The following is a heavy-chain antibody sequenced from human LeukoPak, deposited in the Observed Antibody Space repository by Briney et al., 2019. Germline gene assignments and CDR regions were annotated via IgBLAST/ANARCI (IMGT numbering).Heavy chain of an antibody. J-gene: IGHJ6*03. CDR1: GYTFTSYY. D-gene: IGHD3-10*01. CDR2: INPSGGST. V-gene: IGHV1-46*01. Sequence: ASVKVSCKASGYTFTSYYMHWVRQAPGQGLEWMGIINPSGGSTSYAQKFQGRVTMTRDMSTSTDYMELSSLRSEDTAVYYCARGILLWFGERPYMDVWGKGTTVTISS. CDR3: ARGILLWFGERPYMDV.